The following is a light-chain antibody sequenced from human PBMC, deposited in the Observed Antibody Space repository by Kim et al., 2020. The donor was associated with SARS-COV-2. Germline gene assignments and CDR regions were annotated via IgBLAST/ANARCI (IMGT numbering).Light chain of an antibody. CDR3: QVWDSSSDHRVV. Sequence: PGKTARVSCGGNSIGSKSVRWYQQKSGQAPVLVISYDSDRPSGIPERFSGSNSGNTATLTISRVEAGDEADYYCQVWDSSSDHRVVFGGGTQLTVL. J-gene: IGLJ2*01. CDR1: SIGSKS. CDR2: YDS. V-gene: IGLV3-21*04.